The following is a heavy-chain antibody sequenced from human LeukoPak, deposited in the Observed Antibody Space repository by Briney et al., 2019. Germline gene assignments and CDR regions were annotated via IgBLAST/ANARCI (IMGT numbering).Heavy chain of an antibody. Sequence: ASVKVSCKASGYSFSAHYMHWIRQAPGQGLEWMGQSNPDNVGTKYAPKYQGRVTMSRDTSIATVYMELRSLTSDDTAVYFCVRGDYYYDSGSYYCPTFDYWGQGTLVTVSS. CDR3: VRGDYYYDSGSYYCPTFDY. CDR1: GYSFSAHY. V-gene: IGHV1-2*06. D-gene: IGHD3-10*01. J-gene: IGHJ4*02. CDR2: SNPDNVGT.